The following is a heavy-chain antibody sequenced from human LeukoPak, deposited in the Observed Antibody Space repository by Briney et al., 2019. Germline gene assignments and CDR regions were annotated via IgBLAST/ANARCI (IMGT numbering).Heavy chain of an antibody. V-gene: IGHV4-59*01. CDR2: IHYSGTT. D-gene: IGHD4/OR15-4a*01. CDR1: GDSINNNY. Sequence: PSETLSLTCTVSGDSINNNYWSWIRQPPGKGLEWIGYIHYSGTTTYNPSLKSRVTISLGTSKIQFSLKLSSVTTADTAVYYCVRSHGAYWGQGILVTVSS. J-gene: IGHJ4*02. CDR3: VRSHGAY.